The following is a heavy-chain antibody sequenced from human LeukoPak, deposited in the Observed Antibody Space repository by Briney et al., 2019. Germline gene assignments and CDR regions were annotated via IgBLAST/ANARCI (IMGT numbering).Heavy chain of an antibody. Sequence: SETLSLTCTVSGGSVSSGSYYCTWIRQPPGKGLEWIGDIYYSGSTNYNPSLKGRLTISLDTSKNQFSLKLTSVTAADTAVYYCALLRSKGYQPPTDAFDTWGHETMVIVSA. CDR3: ALLRSKGYQPPTDAFDT. CDR2: IYYSGST. D-gene: IGHD2-2*01. J-gene: IGHJ3*02. V-gene: IGHV4-61*01. CDR1: GGSVSSGSYY.